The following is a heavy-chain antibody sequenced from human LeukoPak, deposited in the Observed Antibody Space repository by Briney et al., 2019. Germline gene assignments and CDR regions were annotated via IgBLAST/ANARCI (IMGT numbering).Heavy chain of an antibody. CDR2: IKQDASEI. J-gene: IGHJ4*02. CDR1: GFTFSSYW. V-gene: IGHV3-7*01. D-gene: IGHD1-26*01. Sequence: GGSLRLSCAASGFTFSSYWLSWFRQAPGKGLERVANIKQDASEIYYVDSLKGRFTISRDNTKNSLYLQMNSLRAEDTAVYYCARDKVVGATRFDYWGQGTLVTVSS. CDR3: ARDKVVGATRFDY.